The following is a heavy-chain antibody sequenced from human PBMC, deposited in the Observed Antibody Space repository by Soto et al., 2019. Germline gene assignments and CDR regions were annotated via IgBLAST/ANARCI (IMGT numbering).Heavy chain of an antibody. CDR3: ARDPHIVATTYPFDY. CDR1: GGSFSGYY. V-gene: IGHV4-34*01. D-gene: IGHD5-12*01. Sequence: SETLSLTCAVYGGSFSGYYWSWIRQPPGKGLEWIGEINHSGSTNYNPSLKSRVTISVDTSKNQFSLKLSSVTAADTAVYYCARDPHIVATTYPFDYWGQGTLVTVSS. J-gene: IGHJ4*02. CDR2: INHSGST.